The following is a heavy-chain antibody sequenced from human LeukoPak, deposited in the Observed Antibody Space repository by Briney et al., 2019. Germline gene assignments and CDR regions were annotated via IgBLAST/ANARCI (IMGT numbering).Heavy chain of an antibody. Sequence: PSETLSLTCIVSGGSIGTYYWSWIRQPPGKGLEWIGYIYVTGSTRYNPYLQSRVTISVDTSRNQFFLKMSSVTAADTAVYYCARHIGGGIEDMDVWGTGTKVTVSS. J-gene: IGHJ6*03. CDR1: GGSIGTYY. CDR2: IYVTGST. CDR3: ARHIGGGIEDMDV. D-gene: IGHD3-16*02. V-gene: IGHV4-59*08.